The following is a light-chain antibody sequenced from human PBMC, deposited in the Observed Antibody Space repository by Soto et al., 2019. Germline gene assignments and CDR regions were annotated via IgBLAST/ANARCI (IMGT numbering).Light chain of an antibody. V-gene: IGKV3-15*01. CDR3: QQYNNWPPVT. CDR1: QSVSTN. J-gene: IGKJ5*01. Sequence: EIVMTQSPATLSVSPGERATLSCRASQSVSTNLAWYQQKPGQAPRLLIYGASTRATGIPGRFSGSGSGTDFTLTISSLQSEDFAVYYCQQYNNWPPVTFGQGTRLEIK. CDR2: GAS.